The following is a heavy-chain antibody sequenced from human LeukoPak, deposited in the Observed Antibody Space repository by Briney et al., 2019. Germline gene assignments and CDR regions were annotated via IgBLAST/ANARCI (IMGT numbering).Heavy chain of an antibody. CDR3: TKDERSGYSYGCDY. D-gene: IGHD5-18*01. Sequence: GGPLRLSCAASGFTFSSYGIHWVRQAPGKGLEWVAVISYDGSNKYYADSVKGRFTISRDNSKNTLYLQMNSLRAEDTAVYYCTKDERSGYSYGCDYWGQGTLVTVSS. CDR1: GFTFSSYG. V-gene: IGHV3-30*18. J-gene: IGHJ4*02. CDR2: ISYDGSNK.